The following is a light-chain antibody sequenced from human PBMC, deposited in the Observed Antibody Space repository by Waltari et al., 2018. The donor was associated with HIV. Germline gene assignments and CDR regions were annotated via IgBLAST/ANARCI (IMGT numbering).Light chain of an antibody. CDR2: EVS. CDR3: FSYAGNNYLL. V-gene: IGLV2-8*01. Sequence: QSALTQPPSASGSPGQSVTISCAGTSRDIGLYNFVSWYQHHPGKAPKLMISEVSRRPSGFPDRFSGSKSGNTASLTVSGLQAEDEAAYYCFSYAGNNYLLFGGGTKLTVL. J-gene: IGLJ2*01. CDR1: SRDIGLYNF.